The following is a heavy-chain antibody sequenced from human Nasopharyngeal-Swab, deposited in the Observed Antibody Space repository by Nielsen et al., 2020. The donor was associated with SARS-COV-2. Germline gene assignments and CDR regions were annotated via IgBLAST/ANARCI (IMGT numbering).Heavy chain of an antibody. CDR2: ITWNSGNK. J-gene: IGHJ4*02. CDR3: AKARRTDTYGYECFDS. D-gene: IGHD5-18*01. V-gene: IGHV3-9*01. Sequence: SLKISCASSGFTFENYAMHWVRPPPGKGLEWVSGITWNSGNKGYAESVQGRFPISRDNAKNSLYLQMNSLRAEDTALYYCAKARRTDTYGYECFDSWGQGTLVTVSS. CDR1: GFTFENYA.